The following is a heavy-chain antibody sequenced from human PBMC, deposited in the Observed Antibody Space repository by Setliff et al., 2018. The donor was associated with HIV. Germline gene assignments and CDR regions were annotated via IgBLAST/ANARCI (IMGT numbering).Heavy chain of an antibody. D-gene: IGHD6-19*01. CDR2: MNPNSGNT. Sequence: ASVKVSCKASGYTFTNNDINWVRQATGQGLEGMGWMNPNSGNTGYAQKFQGRVTMTRDTSISTAYMELSSLRADDTAVYYCARGAWYSSGWYSSRYMDVWGKGTTVTVSS. V-gene: IGHV1-8*01. CDR1: GYTFTNND. CDR3: ARGAWYSSGWYSSRYMDV. J-gene: IGHJ6*03.